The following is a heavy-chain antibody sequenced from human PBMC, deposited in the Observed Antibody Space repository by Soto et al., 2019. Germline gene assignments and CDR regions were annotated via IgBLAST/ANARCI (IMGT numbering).Heavy chain of an antibody. D-gene: IGHD1-26*01. Sequence: GASVKVSCKASGGTFSSYAISWVRQAPGQGLEWMGGIIPIFGTANYAQKFQGRVTITADESTSTAYMELSSLRSEDTAVYYCAREERDEVGNFDYWGQGTLVTVSS. CDR1: GGTFSSYA. CDR2: IIPIFGTA. J-gene: IGHJ4*02. V-gene: IGHV1-69*13. CDR3: AREERDEVGNFDY.